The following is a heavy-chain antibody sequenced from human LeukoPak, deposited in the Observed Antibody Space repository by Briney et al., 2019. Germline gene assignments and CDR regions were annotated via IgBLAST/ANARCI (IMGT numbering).Heavy chain of an antibody. J-gene: IGHJ4*02. V-gene: IGHV4-39*07. Sequence: SETLSLTCTVSGGSISSSSYYWGWIRQPPGKGLEWIGNIYYSGSTYYNPSLKSRVTISVDTSKNQFSLKLSSVTAADTAVYYCARIRYYYDYWGQGTLVTVSS. CDR2: IYYSGST. CDR3: ARIRYYYDY. D-gene: IGHD1-14*01. CDR1: GGSISSSSYY.